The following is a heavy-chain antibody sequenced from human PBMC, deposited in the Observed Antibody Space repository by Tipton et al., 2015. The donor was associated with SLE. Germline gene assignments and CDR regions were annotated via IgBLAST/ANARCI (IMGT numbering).Heavy chain of an antibody. J-gene: IGHJ4*02. V-gene: IGHV4-59*01. CDR1: GGSISSLS. CDR2: IFYTEST. Sequence: TLSLTCTVSGGSISSLSWSWIRQPPGKRLEWIGYIFYTESTNYNPSLKSRVAMSVDMSKNQFSLKLTSVTAADTAVYYCASGNPVMPLWGQGTLVTVSS. D-gene: IGHD1-1*01. CDR3: ASGNPVMPL.